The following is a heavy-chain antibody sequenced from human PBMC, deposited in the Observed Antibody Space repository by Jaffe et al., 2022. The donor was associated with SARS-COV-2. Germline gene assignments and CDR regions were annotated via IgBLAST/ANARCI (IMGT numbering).Heavy chain of an antibody. D-gene: IGHD3-3*01. CDR1: GFTFSDYY. V-gene: IGHV3-11*01. Sequence: QVQLVESGGGLVKPGGSLRLSCAASGFTFSDYYMSWIRQAPGKGLEWVSYISSSGSTIYYADSVKGRFTISRDNAKNSLYLQMNSLRAEDTAVYYCASDPQSGYDFLNWFDPWGQGTLVTVSS. CDR3: ASDPQSGYDFLNWFDP. CDR2: ISSSGSTI. J-gene: IGHJ5*02.